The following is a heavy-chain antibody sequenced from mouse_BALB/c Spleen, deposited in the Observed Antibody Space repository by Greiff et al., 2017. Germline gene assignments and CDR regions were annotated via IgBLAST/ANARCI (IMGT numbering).Heavy chain of an antibody. CDR1: GFTFSDYY. J-gene: IGHJ4*01. Sequence: EVKVVESGGGLVKPGGSLKLSCAASGFTFSDYYMYWVRQTPEKRLEWVATISDGGSYTYYPDSVKGRFTISRDNAKNNLYLQMSSLKSEDTAMYYCARDRGNYFFYAMDYWGQGTSVTVTS. D-gene: IGHD2-1*01. CDR3: ARDRGNYFFYAMDY. V-gene: IGHV5-4*02. CDR2: ISDGGSYT.